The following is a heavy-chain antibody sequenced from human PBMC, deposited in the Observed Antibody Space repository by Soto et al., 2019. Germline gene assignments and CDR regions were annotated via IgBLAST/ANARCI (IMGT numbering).Heavy chain of an antibody. Sequence: SETLSLTCTVSGGSISSGGYYWSWIRQHPGKGLEWIGYIYYSGSTYYNPSLKSRVTISVDTSKNQFSLKLSSVTAADTAVYYCARFTGGYCSSTSCYYFDYWGQGTLVTVSS. CDR2: IYYSGST. J-gene: IGHJ4*02. V-gene: IGHV4-31*03. D-gene: IGHD2-2*01. CDR3: ARFTGGYCSSTSCYYFDY. CDR1: GGSISSGGYY.